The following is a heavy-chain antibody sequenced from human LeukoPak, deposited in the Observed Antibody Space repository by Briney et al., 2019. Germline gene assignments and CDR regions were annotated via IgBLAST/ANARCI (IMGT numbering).Heavy chain of an antibody. CDR1: GFTFSSYS. V-gene: IGHV3-21*01. Sequence: GGSLRLSCAASGFTFSSYSMNWVRQAPGKWLEWVSSISSSSNYIYYADSVKGRFTISRDNAKKSLYLQMNSLRADDTALYYCARGASVVPGIDNAFDIWGQGTMVTVSS. D-gene: IGHD6-19*01. CDR3: ARGASVVPGIDNAFDI. CDR2: ISSSSNYI. J-gene: IGHJ3*02.